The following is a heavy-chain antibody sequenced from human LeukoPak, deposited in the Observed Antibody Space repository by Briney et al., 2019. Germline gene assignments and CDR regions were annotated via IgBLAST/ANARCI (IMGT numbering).Heavy chain of an antibody. CDR3: ARDPAADAFDT. J-gene: IGHJ3*02. CDR1: GGTFSSYA. CDR2: IIPIFGTA. Sequence: ASVKVSCKASGGTFSSYAISWVRQAPGQGLEWMGGIIPIFGTANYAQKFQGRVTITTDESTNTAYMELSSLRSEDTAVYYCARDPAADAFDTWGRGTMVTVSS. V-gene: IGHV1-69*05.